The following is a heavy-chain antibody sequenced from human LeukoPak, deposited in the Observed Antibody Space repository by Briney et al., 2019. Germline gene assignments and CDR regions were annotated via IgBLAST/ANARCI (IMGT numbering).Heavy chain of an antibody. CDR2: ICSSSSYI. V-gene: IGHV3-21*01. Sequence: GGSLTLSCAASGFPFSSYSMNWLRQAPGKGVEWVSSICSSSSYIYYAHSEKGRFAISRDNAKNSLYLQMNSLRAEDTAVYYCARDRDGSVRDYNWEYYNYGMDVWGQGTTVTVSS. J-gene: IGHJ6*02. D-gene: IGHD3-10*01. CDR1: GFPFSSYS. CDR3: ARDRDGSVRDYNWEYYNYGMDV.